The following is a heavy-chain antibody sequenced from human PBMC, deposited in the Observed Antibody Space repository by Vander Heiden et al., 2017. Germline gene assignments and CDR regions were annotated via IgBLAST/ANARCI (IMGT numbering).Heavy chain of an antibody. CDR2: IGTAGDT. CDR3: ARAKPDYYDSSGYSDIYFDY. D-gene: IGHD3-22*01. J-gene: IGHJ4*02. Sequence: EVQLVAPGGGLVQPGGSLRLSCAASGSTFSIYDMHWVRQATGKGLEWVSGIGTAGDTYYPGSVKGRFTISRENAKNSLYLQMNNLRAGDAAVYYCARAKPDYYDSSGYSDIYFDYWGQGTLVTVSS. V-gene: IGHV3-13*01. CDR1: GSTFSIYD.